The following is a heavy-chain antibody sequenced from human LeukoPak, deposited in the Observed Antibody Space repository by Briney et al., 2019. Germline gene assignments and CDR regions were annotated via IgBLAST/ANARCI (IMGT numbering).Heavy chain of an antibody. CDR2: ISSSSSYI. CDR1: GFTFSSYS. J-gene: IGHJ6*02. V-gene: IGHV3-21*06. CDR3: ARDRSAYYENYGNYYYGMDV. D-gene: IGHD3-22*01. Sequence: GGSLRLSCAASGFTFSSYSMNWVRQAPGKGLEWVSCISSSSSYIYYADSVKGRFTISRDNAKNSLYLQMNSLRAEATAVYYCARDRSAYYENYGNYYYGMDVWGQGTTVTVSS.